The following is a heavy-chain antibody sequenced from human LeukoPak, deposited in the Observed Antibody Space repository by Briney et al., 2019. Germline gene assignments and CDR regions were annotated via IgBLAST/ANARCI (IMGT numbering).Heavy chain of an antibody. D-gene: IGHD5-18*01. CDR2: ISSGSSYI. CDR1: GFTFSTYN. Sequence: GGSLRLSCAASGFTFSTYNMNWVRQAPGKGLEWVSGISSGSSYISYADSVKGRFTISRDSAKNSLYLQMNSLRAEDTAVYYCARDLKETAMGESAHDYWGQGTLVTVSS. J-gene: IGHJ4*02. V-gene: IGHV3-21*01. CDR3: ARDLKETAMGESAHDY.